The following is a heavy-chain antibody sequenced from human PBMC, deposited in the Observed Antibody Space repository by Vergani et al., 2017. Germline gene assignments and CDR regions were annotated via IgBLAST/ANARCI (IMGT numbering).Heavy chain of an antibody. D-gene: IGHD2-8*01. CDR2: INSDGSST. Sequence: EVQLVESGGGLVQPGGSRRLSCAASEFTFSTYWMHWVRQPPGKGLVWVSRINSDGSSTNYADSVKGRFTISRDNAKNTLYLQMNSLRAEDTAVYYCARTKSYAFDIWGQGTMVTVSS. CDR1: EFTFSTYW. V-gene: IGHV3-74*01. J-gene: IGHJ3*02. CDR3: ARTKSYAFDI.